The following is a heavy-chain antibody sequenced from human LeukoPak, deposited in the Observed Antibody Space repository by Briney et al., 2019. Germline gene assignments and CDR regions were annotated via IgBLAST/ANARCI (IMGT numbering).Heavy chain of an antibody. J-gene: IGHJ4*02. CDR2: IIPIFGTA. CDR3: ARDGVDTAMALGY. Sequence: ASVKVSCKASGGTFSSYAISWVRQAPGQGLEWMGGIIPIFGTANYAQKFQGRVTITADKSTSTAYMELSSLRSEDTAVYYCARDGVDTAMALGYWGQGTLVTVSS. CDR1: GGTFSSYA. V-gene: IGHV1-69*06. D-gene: IGHD5-18*01.